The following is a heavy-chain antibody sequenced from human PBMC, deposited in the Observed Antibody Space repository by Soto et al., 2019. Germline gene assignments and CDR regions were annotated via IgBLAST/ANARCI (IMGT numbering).Heavy chain of an antibody. CDR3: ASTPGWYFDV. Sequence: QVQLLASGPGLVKPSETLSLTCNVSGGYISTYYWSWIRRPAGKGLEWIGRIHASGNTDYNPSLKSRVTMSVDTSTNQFSLRLTSLTAADTAVYYCASTPGWYFDVWGQGTLGTVSS. CDR1: GGYISTYY. J-gene: IGHJ4*02. V-gene: IGHV4-4*07. CDR2: IHASGNT. D-gene: IGHD6-19*01.